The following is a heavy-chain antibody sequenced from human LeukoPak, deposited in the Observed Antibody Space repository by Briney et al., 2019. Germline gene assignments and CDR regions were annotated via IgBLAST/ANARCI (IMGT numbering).Heavy chain of an antibody. Sequence: PSETLSLTCTVSGGSISSSSYYWGWIRQPPGKGLEWIGSIYYSGSTYYNPSLKSRVTISVDTSKNQFSLKLSSVTAADTAVCYCARVGVTTSYWGQGTLVTVSS. D-gene: IGHD4-11*01. J-gene: IGHJ4*02. CDR3: ARVGVTTSY. V-gene: IGHV4-39*01. CDR1: GGSISSSSYY. CDR2: IYYSGST.